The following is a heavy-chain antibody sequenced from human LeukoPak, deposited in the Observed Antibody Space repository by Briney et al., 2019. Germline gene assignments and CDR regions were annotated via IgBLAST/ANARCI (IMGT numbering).Heavy chain of an antibody. CDR1: GFPFVTYW. V-gene: IGHV3-74*01. D-gene: IGHD2-2*01. Sequence: GGSLRLSCAASGFPFVTYWMHWVRQAPGKGLVWVSHLNTDGSSPTYGDSAKGRFTVSRDNAKNTLFLQLNSLRVEDTAVYYCARGTAEPAGLDYWGPGTLVTVSS. CDR2: LNTDGSSP. CDR3: ARGTAEPAGLDY. J-gene: IGHJ4*02.